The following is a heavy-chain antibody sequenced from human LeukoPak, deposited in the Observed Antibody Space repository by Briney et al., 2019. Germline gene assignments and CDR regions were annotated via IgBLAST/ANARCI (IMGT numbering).Heavy chain of an antibody. J-gene: IGHJ4*02. CDR2: INHSGST. CDR1: GGSISSYY. CDR3: ARGGWTRYDY. Sequence: SETLSLTCTVSGGSISSYYWSWIRQPPGKGLEWIGEINHSGSTNYNPSLKSRVTISVDTSKNQFSLKLSSVTAADTAVYYCARGGWTRYDYWGQGTLVTVSS. V-gene: IGHV4-34*01. D-gene: IGHD6-19*01.